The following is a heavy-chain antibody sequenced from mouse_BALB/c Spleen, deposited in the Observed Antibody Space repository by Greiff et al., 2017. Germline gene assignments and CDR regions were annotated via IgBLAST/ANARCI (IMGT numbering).Heavy chain of an antibody. D-gene: IGHD2-14*01. CDR1: GFTFTDYY. CDR3: ARDGGEYDVPFAY. CDR2: IRNKANGYTT. J-gene: IGHJ3*01. V-gene: IGHV7-3*02. Sequence: DVKLQESGGGLVQPGGSLRLSCATSGFTFTDYYMSWVRQPPGKALEWLGFIRNKANGYTTDYSASVKGRFTISRDHSQSILYLQMNTLRAEDSATYYCARDGGEYDVPFAYWGQGTLVTVSA.